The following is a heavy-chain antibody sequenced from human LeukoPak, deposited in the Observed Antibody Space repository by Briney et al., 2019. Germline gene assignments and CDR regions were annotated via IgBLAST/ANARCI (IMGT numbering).Heavy chain of an antibody. CDR3: ARHVADILTGNAPFDP. J-gene: IGHJ5*02. D-gene: IGHD3-9*01. CDR1: GGSISSYY. V-gene: IGHV4-4*09. Sequence: PSETLSLTCIVSGGSISSYYWSWIRQPPGKGLEWIGYIYTSGSTNYNPSLKSRVTISVDTSKNQFSLKLSSVTAADTAVYYCARHVADILTGNAPFDPWGQGTLVPVSS. CDR2: IYTSGST.